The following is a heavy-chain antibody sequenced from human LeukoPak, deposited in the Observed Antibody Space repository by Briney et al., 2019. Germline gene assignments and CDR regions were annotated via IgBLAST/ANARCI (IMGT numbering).Heavy chain of an antibody. CDR2: ISGSGGST. CDR1: GFTFTSYA. Sequence: GGSLRLSCAASGFTFTSYAMSWVRQAPGKGLEWVSAISGSGGSTYYADSVKGRFTVSRDSSKSTLYLQMNSLRAEDTAVYYCAGGYSSSWPNWFDPWGQGTLVTVSS. D-gene: IGHD6-13*01. V-gene: IGHV3-23*01. CDR3: AGGYSSSWPNWFDP. J-gene: IGHJ5*02.